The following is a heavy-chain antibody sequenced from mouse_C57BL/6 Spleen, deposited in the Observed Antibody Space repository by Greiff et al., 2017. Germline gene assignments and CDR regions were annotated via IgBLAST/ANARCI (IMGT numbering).Heavy chain of an antibody. Sequence: VKLQQPGTELVKPGASVKLSCKASGYTFTSYWMHWVKQRPGQGLEWIGNINPSNGGTNYNEKFKSKATLTVDKSSSTAYMQLSSLTSEDSAVYYCARSLITTVVRYAMDYWGQGTSVTVSS. J-gene: IGHJ4*01. CDR2: INPSNGGT. CDR1: GYTFTSYW. D-gene: IGHD1-1*01. CDR3: ARSLITTVVRYAMDY. V-gene: IGHV1-53*01.